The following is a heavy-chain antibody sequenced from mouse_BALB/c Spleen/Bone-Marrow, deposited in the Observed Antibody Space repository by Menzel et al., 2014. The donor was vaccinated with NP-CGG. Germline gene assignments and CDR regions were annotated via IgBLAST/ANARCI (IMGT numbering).Heavy chain of an antibody. J-gene: IGHJ2*01. CDR3: SRWGGTSYFDY. D-gene: IGHD4-1*01. CDR2: ITTYNDDT. V-gene: IGHV1-14*01. CDR1: GYTFTSYL. Sequence: EVQRVESGPELVKHGASVQMSCKASGYTFTSYLIHWGKPKPGQGLEWIGYITTYNDDTKYNEKFKGKATLTSDKSSSTAYMELSSLTSEDSAVYYCSRWGGTSYFDYWGQGTTLTVSS.